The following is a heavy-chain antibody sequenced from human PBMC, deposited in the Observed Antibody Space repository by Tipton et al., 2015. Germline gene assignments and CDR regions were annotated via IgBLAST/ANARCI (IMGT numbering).Heavy chain of an antibody. CDR3: ARGDWII. J-gene: IGHJ4*02. CDR1: GGSVNSANYY. Sequence: GLVKPSETLSLTCTVSGGSVNSANYYWSWIRQPPGKGLEWIGYISYSGSTNYNPSLKSRVTISVDTSKNQFSLKLNSVTAADTAVYYCARGDWIIWGQGTLVTVSS. V-gene: IGHV4-61*01. D-gene: IGHD3/OR15-3a*01. CDR2: ISYSGST.